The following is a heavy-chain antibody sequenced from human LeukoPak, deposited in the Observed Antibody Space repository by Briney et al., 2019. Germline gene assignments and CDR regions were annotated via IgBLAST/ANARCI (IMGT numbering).Heavy chain of an antibody. V-gene: IGHV4-34*01. CDR2: INHIVST. CDR1: SGCFSVYY. Sequence: PPQTLSPTCALYSGCFSVYYWSWIRHPPGKGREWIGEINHIVSTNYNPSLKSRVTISVDTSKSQFSLKLSSVTAADTAVYYCARGGYSGTTHWGQGTLVTVSS. CDR3: ARGGYSGTTH. J-gene: IGHJ4*02. D-gene: IGHD5-12*01.